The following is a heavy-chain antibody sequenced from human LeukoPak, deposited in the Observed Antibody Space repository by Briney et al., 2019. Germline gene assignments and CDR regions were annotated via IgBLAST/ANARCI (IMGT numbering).Heavy chain of an antibody. CDR1: GFTVSSNY. V-gene: IGHV3-66*01. CDR2: IYSGGST. Sequence: GGSLRLSCAASGFTVSSNYMSWVRQAPGKGLEWVSVIYSGGSTYYADSVKGRFTISRDNSKNTLYLQMNSLRAEDTAVYYCARGPRYSAPFDYWGQGTLVTVSS. CDR3: ARGPRYSAPFDY. J-gene: IGHJ4*02. D-gene: IGHD5-12*01.